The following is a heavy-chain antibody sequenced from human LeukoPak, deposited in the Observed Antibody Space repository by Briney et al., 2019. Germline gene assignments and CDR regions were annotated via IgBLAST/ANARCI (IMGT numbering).Heavy chain of an antibody. CDR1: GYTFTGYY. CDR3: ARQSGSTSCYPYCYYYYMDV. D-gene: IGHD2-2*01. V-gene: IGHV1-2*02. J-gene: IGHJ6*03. Sequence: ASVKVSCKASGYTFTGYYMHWVRQAPGQGLEWMGWINPNSGGTNYAQKFQGRVTMTRDTSISTAYMELSRLRSDDTAVYYCARQSGSTSCYPYCYYYYMDVWGKGTTVTVSS. CDR2: INPNSGGT.